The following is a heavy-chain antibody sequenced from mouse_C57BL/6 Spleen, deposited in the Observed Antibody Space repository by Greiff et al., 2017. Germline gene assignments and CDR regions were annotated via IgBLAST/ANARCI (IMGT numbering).Heavy chain of an antibody. CDR2: IYPRSGNT. D-gene: IGHD1-1*01. CDR3: ARCPLYYGSSYWDFDV. Sequence: QVQLQQSGAELARPGASVQLSCKASGYTFTSYGISWVKQRTGQGLEWIGEIYPRSGNTYYNEKFKGKATLTADKSSRTAYMELRGLTSGDAAVYFCARCPLYYGSSYWDFDVWGTGTTVTVSS. V-gene: IGHV1-81*01. CDR1: GYTFTSYG. J-gene: IGHJ1*03.